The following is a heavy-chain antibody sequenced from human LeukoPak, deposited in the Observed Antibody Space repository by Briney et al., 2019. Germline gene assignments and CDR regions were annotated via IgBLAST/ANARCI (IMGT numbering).Heavy chain of an antibody. V-gene: IGHV3-23*01. J-gene: IGHJ4*02. D-gene: IGHD6-13*01. CDR1: GFTFSSYG. CDR3: AKRGFIAGNPTDFDY. Sequence: GGSLRLSCAASGFTFSSYGMSWVRQAPGKGLEWVSLISGSGSSTYYADSVKGRFTISRDNSKNTLHLQMNSLRAEDTAVYYCAKRGFIAGNPTDFDYWGQGTLVTVSS. CDR2: ISGSGSST.